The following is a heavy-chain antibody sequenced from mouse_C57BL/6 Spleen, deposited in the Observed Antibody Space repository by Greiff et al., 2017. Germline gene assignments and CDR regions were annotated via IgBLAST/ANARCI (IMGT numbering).Heavy chain of an antibody. CDR1: GYTFTSYW. J-gene: IGHJ4*01. Sequence: QVQLQQPGAELVRPGTSVKLSCKASGYTFTSYWLPWVKQRPGQGLEWIGVIDPSDSYTNYNQQFKGKATLTVDTSSSTSYMQLIILTSEDSAVYYCARGGLRRDYAMDDWGQGTSVTVSS. D-gene: IGHD2-4*01. CDR2: IDPSDSYT. V-gene: IGHV1-59*01. CDR3: ARGGLRRDYAMDD.